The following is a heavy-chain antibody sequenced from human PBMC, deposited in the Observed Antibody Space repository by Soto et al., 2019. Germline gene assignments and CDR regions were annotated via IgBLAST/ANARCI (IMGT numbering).Heavy chain of an antibody. CDR2: TIPILGTA. Sequence: ASVKVSCKASGGTFSSFAINWVRQAPGQGPEWMGGTIPILGTANYAQKFQGRVTIIADETTNTASLELTSLRSEDTAVYYCARGNALDISGQGTTVTVS. J-gene: IGHJ6*02. CDR1: GGTFSSFA. V-gene: IGHV1-69*13. CDR3: ARGNALDI.